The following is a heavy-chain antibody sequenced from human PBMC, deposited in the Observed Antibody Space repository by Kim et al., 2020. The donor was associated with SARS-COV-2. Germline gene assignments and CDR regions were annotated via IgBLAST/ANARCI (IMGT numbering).Heavy chain of an antibody. D-gene: IGHD2-21*02. J-gene: IGHJ6*02. V-gene: IGHV4-61*02. Sequence: SETLSLTCTVSGGSISSGSYYWSWIRQPAGKGLEWVGRIYTSGSTNYNPSLKSRVTISVDTSKNQFSLKLSSVTAADTAVYYCARLGPGGNSHYYYYGMDVWGQGTTVTVSS. CDR1: GGSISSGSYY. CDR2: IYTSGST. CDR3: ARLGPGGNSHYYYYGMDV.